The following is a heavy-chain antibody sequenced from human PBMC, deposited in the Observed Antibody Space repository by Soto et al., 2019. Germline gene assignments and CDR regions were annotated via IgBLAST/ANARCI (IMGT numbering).Heavy chain of an antibody. Sequence: GGSLRLSCAASGFTFSNAWMIWVRQAPGKGLEWVGRIKSKTDGGTTDYAAPVKGRFTISRDDSKNTLYLQMNSLKTEDTAVYYCTTAGVLRYFDWLLTPQHWGQGTLVTVSS. J-gene: IGHJ4*02. CDR2: IKSKTDGGTT. D-gene: IGHD3-9*01. CDR3: TTAGVLRYFDWLLTPQH. V-gene: IGHV3-15*01. CDR1: GFTFSNAW.